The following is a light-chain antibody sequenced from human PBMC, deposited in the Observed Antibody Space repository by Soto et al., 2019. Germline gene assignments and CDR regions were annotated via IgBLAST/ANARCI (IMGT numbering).Light chain of an antibody. Sequence: DVQMTHSPSTLSASVGDRVTITCRASQPINSWLAWFQQKPGKAPQLLIHDASSLESGVPSRFSVIGFGTDFTLIITNLQPDDFATYYCQQYKTYPFTFGQGTKLEVK. CDR3: QQYKTYPFT. CDR1: QPINSW. V-gene: IGKV1-5*01. CDR2: DAS. J-gene: IGKJ2*01.